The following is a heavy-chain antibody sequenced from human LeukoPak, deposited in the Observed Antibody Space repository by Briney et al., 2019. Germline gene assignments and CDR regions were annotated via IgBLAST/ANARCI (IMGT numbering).Heavy chain of an antibody. CDR3: ARDSSGWYHWFDP. V-gene: IGHV1-8*03. J-gene: IGHJ5*02. Sequence: ASVKVSCKASGGTFSSYDINWVRQAPGQGLEWMGWMNPNSGNTGYAQKFQGRVTITRNTSISTAYMELSSLRSEDTAVYYCARDSSGWYHWFDPWGQGTLVTVSS. CDR2: MNPNSGNT. D-gene: IGHD6-19*01. CDR1: GGTFSSYD.